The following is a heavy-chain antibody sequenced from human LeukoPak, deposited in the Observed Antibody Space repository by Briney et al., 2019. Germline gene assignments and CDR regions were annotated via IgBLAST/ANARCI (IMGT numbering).Heavy chain of an antibody. CDR2: IKQDGSEK. CDR3: ANGRRTFNY. J-gene: IGHJ4*02. CDR1: GFTFSSYW. V-gene: IGHV3-7*01. Sequence: GSLRLSCAVSGFTFSSYWMSWVRQAPGRGLEWVANIKQDGSEKYYVDSVKGRFTISRDNAKNSLYLQMNSLRAEDTAVYYCANGRRTFNYWGQGTLVTVSS.